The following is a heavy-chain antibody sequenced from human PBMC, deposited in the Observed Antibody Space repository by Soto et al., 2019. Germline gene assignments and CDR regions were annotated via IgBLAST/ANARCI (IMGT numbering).Heavy chain of an antibody. Sequence: QVQLVESGGGVVQPGRSLRLSCAASGFTFSRFSMHWVRQAPGKGLAWVAVISYDGNTKHFAESVKGRFSISRDDSKNTVYLEMNNLRGDDSAVYYCARDHGMFLSYYYYGMDVWGQGTTVTVSS. D-gene: IGHD3-10*02. V-gene: IGHV3-30-3*01. CDR1: GFTFSRFS. CDR2: ISYDGNTK. J-gene: IGHJ6*02. CDR3: ARDHGMFLSYYYYGMDV.